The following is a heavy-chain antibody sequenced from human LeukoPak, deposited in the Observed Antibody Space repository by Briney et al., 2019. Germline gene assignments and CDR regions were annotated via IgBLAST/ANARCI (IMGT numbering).Heavy chain of an antibody. CDR1: GFTFSSYD. V-gene: IGHV3-33*08. J-gene: IGHJ3*02. CDR3: ARDPLCGGDCYAFYI. Sequence: GGSLRLPCAASGFTFSSYDMHWVRQAPGKGLEWVAVIWYDGSNKNYPDSEKRRLNISRENSKNTLYLQMNSLRAEDTALYYCARDPLCGGDCYAFYIWGQGTMVTVST. CDR2: IWYDGSNK. D-gene: IGHD2-21*02.